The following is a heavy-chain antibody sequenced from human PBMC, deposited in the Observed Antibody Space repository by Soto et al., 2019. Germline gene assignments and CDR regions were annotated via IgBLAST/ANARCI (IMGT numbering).Heavy chain of an antibody. CDR2: IYYSGST. Sequence: QVQLQESGPGLVKPSETLSLTCTVSGGSISSYYWSWIRQPPGKGLEWIGYIYYSGSTNYNPSLKSRVTISVDTSKNQFSLKLSSVTAADTAVYYCARMGVAALLQHWGQGTLVTVSS. CDR3: ARMGVAALLQH. CDR1: GGSISSYY. J-gene: IGHJ1*01. V-gene: IGHV4-59*08. D-gene: IGHD2-15*01.